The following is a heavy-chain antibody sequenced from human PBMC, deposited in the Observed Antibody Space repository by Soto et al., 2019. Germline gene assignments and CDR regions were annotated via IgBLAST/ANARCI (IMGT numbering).Heavy chain of an antibody. CDR2: IYYSGST. CDR3: VGDGYNRLVDY. J-gene: IGHJ4*02. Sequence: PSETLSLTSTVSGGSISSSGYYWGWIRQPPGKGLEWIGSIYYSGSTYYNPSLKSRVTISVDTSKNRFSLKLSSVTAADTAVYYCVGDGYNRLVDYWGQGTLVTVSS. V-gene: IGHV4-39*01. D-gene: IGHD5-12*01. CDR1: GGSISSSGYY.